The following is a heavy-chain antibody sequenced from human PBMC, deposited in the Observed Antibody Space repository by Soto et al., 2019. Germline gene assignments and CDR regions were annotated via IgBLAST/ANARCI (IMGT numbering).Heavy chain of an antibody. Sequence: GASVKVSCKTSGGTFGDYTTSWVRQTPGQGLEWMGDLIPLFNSAKYAPEFQGRLTITGDTSTSTAYMDLRNLKSEDTAVYYCARGSFSSSWYWAYWGQGTQVTVSS. CDR2: LIPLFNSA. D-gene: IGHD6-13*01. J-gene: IGHJ4*02. V-gene: IGHV1-69*06. CDR1: GGTFGDYT. CDR3: ARGSFSSSWYWAY.